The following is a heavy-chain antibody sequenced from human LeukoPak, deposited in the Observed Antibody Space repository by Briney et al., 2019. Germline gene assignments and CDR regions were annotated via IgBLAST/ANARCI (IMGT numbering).Heavy chain of an antibody. D-gene: IGHD5-18*01. CDR2: IYHSGST. CDR1: GGSISSSNW. CDR3: ARGVRGYSYGIFDY. Sequence: SETLSLTCAVSGGSISSSNWWSWVRQPPGKGLEWIGEIYHSGSTNYNPSLKSRVTISVDKSKNQFSLKLSSVTAADTAVYYCARGVRGYSYGIFDYWGQGTLVTVSS. J-gene: IGHJ4*02. V-gene: IGHV4-4*02.